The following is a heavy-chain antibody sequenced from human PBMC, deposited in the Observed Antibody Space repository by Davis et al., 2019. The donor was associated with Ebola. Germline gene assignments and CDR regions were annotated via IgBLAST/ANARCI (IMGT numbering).Heavy chain of an antibody. CDR2: VHYTGST. CDR3: ARGYSSGWSMYYFDY. D-gene: IGHD6-19*01. Sequence: MPSETLSLTCAVYGGSFSGYYWSWIRQPPGKGLEWIGYVHYTGSTNYNPSLKSRVTISVDTSKNQFSLKLTSVTAADTAVYYCARGYSSGWSMYYFDYWGQGTLVTVSS. CDR1: GGSFSGYY. J-gene: IGHJ4*02. V-gene: IGHV4-59*08.